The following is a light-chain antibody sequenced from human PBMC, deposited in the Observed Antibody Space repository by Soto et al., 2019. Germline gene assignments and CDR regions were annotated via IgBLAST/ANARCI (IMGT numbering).Light chain of an antibody. J-gene: IGKJ5*01. CDR1: QSINAW. V-gene: IGKV1-5*03. CDR3: QHYDSYSSIA. CDR2: QAS. Sequence: DIQMTQSPSTLSASVGDRVTIACRASQSINAWLAWYQQKPGKAPNLLIYQASTLQIGVPSRFSGSGSGTEFTLTINSLQPDDFATYFCQHYDSYSSIAFGQGTHWRLN.